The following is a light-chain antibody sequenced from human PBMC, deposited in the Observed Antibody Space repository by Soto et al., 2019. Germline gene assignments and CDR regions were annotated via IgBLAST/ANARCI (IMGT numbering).Light chain of an antibody. Sequence: EIVMTQSPATLSVSPGERATLSCRASQSVSSNLAWYQHKPGQAPRLLIYGASTRDTGIPARFSGSGSGTEFTLTMSSLQSEDFAVYYCQQYNNWPLTFGGGTKVEIK. CDR2: GAS. CDR1: QSVSSN. CDR3: QQYNNWPLT. V-gene: IGKV3-15*01. J-gene: IGKJ4*01.